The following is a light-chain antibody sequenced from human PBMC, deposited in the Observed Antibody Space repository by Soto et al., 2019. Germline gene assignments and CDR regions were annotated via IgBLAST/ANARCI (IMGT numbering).Light chain of an antibody. V-gene: IGKV1-5*01. J-gene: IGKJ1*01. CDR1: QSIRRW. CDR2: AAS. CDR3: LYHHTYSPAT. Sequence: VQMTEYPTMLCASVGDRVNIACRASQSIRRWLAWYQQRPGKAPKLLIFAASTLESGVPSRFSGRASETELTLSIVSVYPDDCSSDHSLYHHTYSPATFGQGTKVDIK.